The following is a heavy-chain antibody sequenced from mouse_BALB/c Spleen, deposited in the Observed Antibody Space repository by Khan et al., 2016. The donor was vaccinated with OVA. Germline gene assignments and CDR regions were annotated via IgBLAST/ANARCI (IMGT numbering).Heavy chain of an antibody. D-gene: IGHD1-1*01. CDR2: TNPTNGRT. V-gene: IGHV1S81*02. Sequence: VQLQQSGAELVKAGASVKMSCKASGYTFTSYWLHWVKQRLGQGLEWFAETNPTNGRTYYNETFKSKATLTVDKSSSPAYMLLSGPTFEDSAVYYCARIKKIVATYVDYWGQGTTLTVSS. CDR1: GYTFTSYW. CDR3: ARIKKIVATYVDY. J-gene: IGHJ2*01.